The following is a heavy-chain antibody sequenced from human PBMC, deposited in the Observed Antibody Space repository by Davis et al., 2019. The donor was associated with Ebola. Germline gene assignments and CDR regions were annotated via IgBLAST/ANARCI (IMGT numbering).Heavy chain of an antibody. CDR2: IYPRDSDT. CDR3: ARHGCSGGGCYDENFDY. J-gene: IGHJ4*02. Sequence: GESLKISCKGSGYDFTSSWVAWVRLMPGKGLEWMGIIYPRDSDTRYSPSFQGQVTISADKSITTACLQWSSLKASDTATYYCARHGCSGGGCYDENFDYWGQGTLVTVSS. V-gene: IGHV5-51*01. D-gene: IGHD2-15*01. CDR1: GYDFTSSW.